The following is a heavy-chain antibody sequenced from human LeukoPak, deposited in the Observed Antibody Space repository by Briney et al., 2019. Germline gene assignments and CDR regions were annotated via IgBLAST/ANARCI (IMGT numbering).Heavy chain of an antibody. V-gene: IGHV1-69*04. CDR1: GGTFSSYA. CDR3: AGMATPFLDY. J-gene: IGHJ4*02. Sequence: SVKVSCTASGGTFSSYAISWVRQAPGQGLEWMGRIIPIFGIANYAQKFQGRVTITADKSTGTAYMELSSLRSEDTAVYYCAGMATPFLDYWGQGTLVTVSS. CDR2: IIPIFGIA. D-gene: IGHD5-24*01.